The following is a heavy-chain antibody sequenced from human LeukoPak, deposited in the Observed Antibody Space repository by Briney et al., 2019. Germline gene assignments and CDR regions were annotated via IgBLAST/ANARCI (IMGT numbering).Heavy chain of an antibody. CDR2: MNPNSGNT. D-gene: IGHD3-10*01. CDR3: ARTFHYYGSGSYYNLVY. J-gene: IGHJ4*02. CDR1: GDTFTSYD. V-gene: IGHV1-8*01. Sequence: ASVKVSCKASGDTFTSYDINWVRQATGQGLEWMGWMNPNSGNTGYAQKFQGRVTMTRNTSISTAYMELSSLRSEDTAVYYCARTFHYYGSGSYYNLVYWGQGTLVTVSS.